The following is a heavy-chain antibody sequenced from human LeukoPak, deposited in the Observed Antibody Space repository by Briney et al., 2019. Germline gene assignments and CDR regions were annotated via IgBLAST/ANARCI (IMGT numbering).Heavy chain of an antibody. CDR2: ISSSSSYI. CDR3: ARDSGYSSSWNDAFDI. D-gene: IGHD6-13*01. J-gene: IGHJ3*02. CDR1: GFTFSSYS. Sequence: GGSLRLSCAASGFTFSSYSMNWVRQAPGKGLECVSSISSSSSYIYYADSVKGRFTISRDNAKNSLYLQMNSLRAEDTAVYYCARDSGYSSSWNDAFDIWGQGTMVTVSS. V-gene: IGHV3-21*01.